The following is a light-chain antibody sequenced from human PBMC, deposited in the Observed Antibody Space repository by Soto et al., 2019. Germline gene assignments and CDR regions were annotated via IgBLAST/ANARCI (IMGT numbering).Light chain of an antibody. V-gene: IGKV1-33*01. J-gene: IGKJ4*01. CDR3: QQYHSLPLT. CDR2: DVS. Sequence: DIQMTQSPSSLSASIGDRVTSTCQASQDISNSLNWYQQTSGKAPKLLMYDVSNLEPGVPARLSGRRSVTDFTFTISGLQPEDFAKYFCQQYHSLPLTFGGGTKV. CDR1: QDISNS.